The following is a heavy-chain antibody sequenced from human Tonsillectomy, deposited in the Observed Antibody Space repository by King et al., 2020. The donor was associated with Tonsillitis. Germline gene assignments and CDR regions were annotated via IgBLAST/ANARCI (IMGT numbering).Heavy chain of an antibody. CDR3: TRGDYYDFWCGYPPSDY. D-gene: IGHD3-3*01. CDR2: IRSKAYGGTT. CDR1: GFTFGDYA. J-gene: IGHJ4*02. V-gene: IGHV3-49*04. Sequence: VQLVESGGGLVQPGRSLRLSCTASGFTFGDYAMSWVRQAPGKGREWVGFIRSKAYGGTTEYAASVKGRFTISRDDSKSIAYLQMNSLKTEDTAVYYCTRGDYYDFWCGYPPSDYCGQGTLVTVSS.